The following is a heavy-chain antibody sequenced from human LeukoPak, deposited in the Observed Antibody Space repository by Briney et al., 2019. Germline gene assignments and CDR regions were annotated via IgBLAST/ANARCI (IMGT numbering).Heavy chain of an antibody. D-gene: IGHD6-13*01. CDR2: ISGSGGST. J-gene: IGHJ4*02. CDR3: AKCLGSGWSASSD. Sequence: GGSLRLSCALSGFTFSNYAMSWVRQAPGEGLEWVSAISGSGGSTYYADSVTGRFTISRDNCKNTLYLQMNRLRAEDTAVYYRAKCLGSGWSASSDWGEGALLTVPS. CDR1: GFTFSNYA. V-gene: IGHV3-23*01.